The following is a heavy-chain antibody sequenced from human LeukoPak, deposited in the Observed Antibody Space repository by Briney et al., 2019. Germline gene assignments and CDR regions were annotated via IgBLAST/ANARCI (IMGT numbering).Heavy chain of an antibody. CDR3: ARGSFAASYGMDV. Sequence: SETLSLTCAVYGGSFSGYYWSWIRQPPGKGLEWIGEINHSGNPNYNPSLKSRLTISVDMSKNQVSLKLRSVTAADTAVFYCARGSFAASYGMDVWGQGTTVTVSS. V-gene: IGHV4-34*01. CDR1: GGSFSGYY. CDR2: INHSGNP. D-gene: IGHD5-18*01. J-gene: IGHJ6*02.